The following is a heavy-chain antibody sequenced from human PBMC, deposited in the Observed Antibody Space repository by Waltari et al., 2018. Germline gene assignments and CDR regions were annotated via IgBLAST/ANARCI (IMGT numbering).Heavy chain of an antibody. CDR2: ISSNGGST. CDR3: ALTNYDFWSRYYYYGMDV. Sequence: EVQLVESGGGLVQPGGSLRLSCAASGFTFSSYAMHWVRQAPGKGLEYVSAISSNGGSTYYADSVKGRFTISRDNSKNTLYLQMGSLRAEYMAVYYCALTNYDFWSRYYYYGMDVWGQGTTVTVSS. D-gene: IGHD3-3*01. J-gene: IGHJ6*02. CDR1: GFTFSSYA. V-gene: IGHV3-64*07.